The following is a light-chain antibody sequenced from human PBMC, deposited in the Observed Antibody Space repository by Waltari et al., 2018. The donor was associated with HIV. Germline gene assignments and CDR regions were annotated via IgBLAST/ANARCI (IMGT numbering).Light chain of an antibody. CDR3: QSFDSSLTTSGVI. V-gene: IGLV1-44*01. Sequence: SVLAQPPSASGTPGQRVHIACSGSSSNIGRHNVNLEQPPPGTAPKLLIYSNNQRPSGVPDRFSGSKSGTSASLAISGLQAEDEAHYYCQSFDSSLTTSGVIFGGGTKLTVL. CDR1: SSNIGRHN. J-gene: IGLJ2*01. CDR2: SNN.